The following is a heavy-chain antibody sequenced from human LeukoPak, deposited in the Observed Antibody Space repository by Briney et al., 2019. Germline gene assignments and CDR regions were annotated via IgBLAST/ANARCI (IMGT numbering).Heavy chain of an antibody. Sequence: GESLKISCKGSGYTFTGYWIGWVRQMPGKGLEGLGVIYPGDSDTRYSPSFQGQVTISADKSINTAYLQWSSLKASGTAMYYCARARVAVSRYYFDYWGQGTLVTVSS. CDR2: IYPGDSDT. J-gene: IGHJ4*02. V-gene: IGHV5-51*01. D-gene: IGHD6-19*01. CDR1: GYTFTGYW. CDR3: ARARVAVSRYYFDY.